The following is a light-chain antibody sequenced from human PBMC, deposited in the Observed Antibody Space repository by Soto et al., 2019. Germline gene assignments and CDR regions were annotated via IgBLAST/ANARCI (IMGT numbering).Light chain of an antibody. CDR1: QRMSSW. CDR2: KAS. Sequence: DIQMTQSPSSLSASVGDRVTLTCRASQRMSSWLAWYQQKPGKAPKLLISKASNLETWVPSRFSGRGSGTEFTLTISSLQPYDFATYYCQQYKSYPYTFGQGTKVEIK. CDR3: QQYKSYPYT. V-gene: IGKV1-5*03. J-gene: IGKJ2*01.